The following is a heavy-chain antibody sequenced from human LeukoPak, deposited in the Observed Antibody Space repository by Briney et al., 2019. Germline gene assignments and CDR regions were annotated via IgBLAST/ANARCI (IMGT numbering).Heavy chain of an antibody. J-gene: IGHJ4*02. CDR3: ARVGARSDFDY. Sequence: PSETLSLTCTVSGGSISSYYWSWIRQPPGKGLEWIGYIYYSGSTNYNPSLKSRVTISVDTSKNQFSLKLSSVTAADTAVYYCARVGARSDFDYWGQGTLVTVSS. CDR1: GGSISSYY. V-gene: IGHV4-59*12. CDR2: IYYSGST.